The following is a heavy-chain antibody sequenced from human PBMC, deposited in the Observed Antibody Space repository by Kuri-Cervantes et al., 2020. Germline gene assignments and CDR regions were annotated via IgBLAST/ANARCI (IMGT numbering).Heavy chain of an antibody. V-gene: IGHV3-21*01. J-gene: IGHJ6*03. D-gene: IGHD3-16*01. Sequence: GESLKISCAASGFTFSSYSMNWVRQAPGKGLEWVSSISSSGSYIYYADSVKGRFTISRDNAKNSLYLQMNSLRAEDTAVYYCARDMSPWHVYYYYMDVWGKGTTVTDSS. CDR3: ARDMSPWHVYYYYMDV. CDR1: GFTFSSYS. CDR2: ISSSGSYI.